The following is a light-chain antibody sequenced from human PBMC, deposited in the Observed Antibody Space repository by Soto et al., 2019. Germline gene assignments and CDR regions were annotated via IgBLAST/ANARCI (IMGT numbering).Light chain of an antibody. CDR1: SRDVGSYNY. V-gene: IGLV2-8*01. CDR3: SSYAGSNSVV. J-gene: IGLJ3*02. CDR2: EVS. Sequence: QSALTQPPSASGSPGQSVTISCTGTSRDVGSYNYVSWYQQHPGKAPKLMIYEVSKRPSGVPDRFSGSKSGNTASLTVSGLQPEDEADYYCSSYAGSNSVVFGGGTKVTV.